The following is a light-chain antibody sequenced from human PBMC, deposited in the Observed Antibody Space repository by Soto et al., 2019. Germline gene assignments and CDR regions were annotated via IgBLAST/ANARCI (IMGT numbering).Light chain of an antibody. Sequence: QSALIQPASMSGSPGQSITISCTGSSKDIGGYSHVSWYQQHPGRAPKLIIYGVNNRPSGISDRFSGSKSGNTASLTISGLQAEDEADYYCNSYTSGSALYVFGTGTKLTVL. CDR1: SKDIGGYSH. V-gene: IGLV2-14*01. J-gene: IGLJ1*01. CDR3: NSYTSGSALYV. CDR2: GVN.